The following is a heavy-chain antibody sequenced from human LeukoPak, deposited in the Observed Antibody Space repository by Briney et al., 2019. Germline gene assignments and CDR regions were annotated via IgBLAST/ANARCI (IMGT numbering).Heavy chain of an antibody. J-gene: IGHJ4*02. D-gene: IGHD6-19*01. CDR2: IYSGGST. V-gene: IGHV3-53*01. CDR3: ARAAEWLVLDY. CDR1: GFAVSSNY. Sequence: GGSLRLSCAASGFAVSSNYMGWVRRAPGKGLLSVSVIYSGGSTYYADSVKGRFTISRDNSKNTLYLQMNSLRAEDTAVYYCARAAEWLVLDYWGQGTLVTVSS.